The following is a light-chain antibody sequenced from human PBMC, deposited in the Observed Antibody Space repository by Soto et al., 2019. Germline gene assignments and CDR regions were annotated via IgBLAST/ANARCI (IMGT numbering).Light chain of an antibody. Sequence: DIQMTQSPSTLSASVGDRVTITCRASQSISGSLAWYQQKPGKAPNLLIYEASNLKSGVPSRFSGSGSGTEYTLTISRLQPDDSASYYCQQYNGYWTCGQGTRVEIK. CDR3: QQYNGYWT. J-gene: IGKJ1*01. V-gene: IGKV1-5*03. CDR2: EAS. CDR1: QSISGS.